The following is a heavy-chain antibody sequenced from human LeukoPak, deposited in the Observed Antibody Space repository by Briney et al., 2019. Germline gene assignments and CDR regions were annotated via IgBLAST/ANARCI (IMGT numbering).Heavy chain of an antibody. CDR1: GFTFSSYW. J-gene: IGHJ4*02. Sequence: GGSLRLSCAASGFTFSSYWMHWVRQVPGKGLVWVSHVNGDGGTTSSADYVKGRFTISRDNAKNTLYLHMISLRAEDTAVYCCARDRGYTFDHWGQGTLVTVSS. D-gene: IGHD3-22*01. CDR3: ARDRGYTFDH. V-gene: IGHV3-74*01. CDR2: VNGDGGTT.